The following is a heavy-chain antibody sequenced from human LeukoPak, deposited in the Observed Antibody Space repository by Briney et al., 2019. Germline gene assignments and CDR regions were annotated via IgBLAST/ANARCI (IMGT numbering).Heavy chain of an antibody. CDR2: IWYDGSDK. J-gene: IGHJ4*02. Sequence: GGSLRLSCAASGFIFSNYDMHWVRQAPGKGLEWVAVIWYDGSDKHYADSVQGRFTISIDNSKNSLYLQMNSLRAEDTALYYCARRVQYYFDYWGQGTLVTVSS. CDR1: GFIFSNYD. CDR3: ARRVQYYFDY. V-gene: IGHV3-33*01.